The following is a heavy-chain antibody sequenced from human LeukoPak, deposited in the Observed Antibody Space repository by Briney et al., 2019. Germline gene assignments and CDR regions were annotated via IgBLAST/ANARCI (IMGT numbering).Heavy chain of an antibody. CDR3: ARDSEKSKQQLDGTPWSDYYYYGMDV. CDR1: GYTFTSYG. V-gene: IGHV1-18*01. Sequence: ASVKVSCKAFGYTFTSYGISWVRQAPGQGLEWMGWISAYNGNTNYAQKLQGRVTMTTDTSTSTAYMELRSLRSDDTAVYYCARDSEKSKQQLDGTPWSDYYYYGMDVWGQGTTVTVSS. CDR2: ISAYNGNT. D-gene: IGHD6-13*01. J-gene: IGHJ6*02.